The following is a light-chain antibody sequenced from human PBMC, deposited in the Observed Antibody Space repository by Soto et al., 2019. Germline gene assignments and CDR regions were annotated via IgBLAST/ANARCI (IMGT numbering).Light chain of an antibody. CDR3: CSYAGNYYV. J-gene: IGLJ1*01. V-gene: IGLV2-11*01. Sequence: SALTQPRSVSGSPGQSVTISCTGTSSDVGIYNYVSWYQQHPGKAPKLMIYDVRKRPSGVPGRFSGSKSGNTASLTISGLQAEDEAHYYCCSYAGNYYVFGTGTKVTVL. CDR2: DVR. CDR1: SSDVGIYNY.